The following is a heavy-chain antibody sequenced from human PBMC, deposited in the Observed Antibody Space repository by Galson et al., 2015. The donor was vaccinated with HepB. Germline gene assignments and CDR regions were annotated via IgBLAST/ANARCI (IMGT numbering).Heavy chain of an antibody. CDR1: GYTFTGYY. CDR3: ARDSIGSGEQQLPGGFFWFDP. J-gene: IGHJ5*02. Sequence: SVKVSCKASGYTFTGYYMHWVRQAPGQGLEWTGWINPNSGGTNYAQKFQGRVTMTRDTSISTAYMELSRLRSDDTAVYYCARDSIGSGEQQLPGGFFWFDPWGQGTLVTVSS. D-gene: IGHD6-13*01. V-gene: IGHV1-2*02. CDR2: INPNSGGT.